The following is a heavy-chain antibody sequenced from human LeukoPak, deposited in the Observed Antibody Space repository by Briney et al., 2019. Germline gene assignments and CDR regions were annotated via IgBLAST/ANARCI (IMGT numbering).Heavy chain of an antibody. V-gene: IGHV4-38-2*02. CDR3: ARASYDFWSYYYYYYYMDV. J-gene: IGHJ6*03. CDR1: GYSISSGYY. D-gene: IGHD3-3*01. Sequence: SETLSLTCTASGYSISSGYYWGWIRQPPGKGLEWIGRIYHSGSTYYNPSLKSRVTISVDTSKNQFSLKLSSVTAADTAVYYCARASYDFWSYYYYYYYMDVWGKGTTVTVSS. CDR2: IYHSGST.